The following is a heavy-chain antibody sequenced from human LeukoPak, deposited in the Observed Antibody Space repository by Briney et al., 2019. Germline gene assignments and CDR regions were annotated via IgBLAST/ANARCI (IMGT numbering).Heavy chain of an antibody. D-gene: IGHD3-16*02. CDR3: ARHPTGYPNWFDS. J-gene: IGHJ5*01. Sequence: PSETLSVTCTVSGGSITTIPYNWGSIRQPPGRGLEWIGTISYVGTTYYEPSLKSRVTMSIDTSKNQFSLNLNSATAADTAVYYGARHPTGYPNWFDSWGQGTLVIVSS. CDR1: GGSITTIPYN. V-gene: IGHV4-39*01. CDR2: ISYVGTT.